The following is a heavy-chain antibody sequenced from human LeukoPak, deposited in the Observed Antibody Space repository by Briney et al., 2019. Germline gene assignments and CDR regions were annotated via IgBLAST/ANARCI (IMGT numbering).Heavy chain of an antibody. J-gene: IGHJ4*02. CDR3: ARVRSMESRDPPQIDY. CDR1: GYTFTGYY. CDR2: INPNSGGT. D-gene: IGHD3-3*01. Sequence: ASVKVSCKASGYTFTGYYMHWVRQAPGQGLEWMGWINPNSGGTNYAQKFQGRVTMTRDTSISTAYMELSRLRSDDTAVYYSARVRSMESRDPPQIDYWGQGTLVTVSS. V-gene: IGHV1-2*02.